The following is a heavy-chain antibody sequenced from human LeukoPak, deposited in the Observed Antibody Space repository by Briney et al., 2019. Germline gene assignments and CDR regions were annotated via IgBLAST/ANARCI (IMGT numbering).Heavy chain of an antibody. V-gene: IGHV1-2*02. J-gene: IGHJ4*02. D-gene: IGHD1-26*01. CDR1: GYTFTGNY. CDR2: INPNSGAT. CDR3: ARDQGAGAFDY. Sequence: ASVKVSCKASGYTFTGNYIHWVRQAPGQGLEWMGWINPNSGATKYAQKFQGRVTMTRDTSISTAYMELSSLTSDDTAVYYCARDQGAGAFDYWGQGTLVTVSS.